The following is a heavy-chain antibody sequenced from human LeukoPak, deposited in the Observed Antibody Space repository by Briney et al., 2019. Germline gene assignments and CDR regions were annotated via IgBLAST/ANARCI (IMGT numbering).Heavy chain of an antibody. CDR1: GGSISSYY. CDR3: AREPRGYSGYAYYYYGMDV. Sequence: SETLSLTCTVSGGSISSYYWSWIRQPPGKGLEWIGYIYYSGSTNYNPSLKSRVTISVDTYKNQFSLKLSSVTAADTAVYYCAREPRGYSGYAYYYYGMDVWGQGTTVTVSS. D-gene: IGHD5-12*01. J-gene: IGHJ6*02. CDR2: IYYSGST. V-gene: IGHV4-59*01.